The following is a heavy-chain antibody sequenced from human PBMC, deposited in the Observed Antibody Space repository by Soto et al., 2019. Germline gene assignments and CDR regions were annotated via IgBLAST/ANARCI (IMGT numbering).Heavy chain of an antibody. CDR1: GFTFSSHW. J-gene: IGHJ3*02. CDR3: ADLFAGFDI. V-gene: IGHV3-74*01. Sequence: EVQVVESGGDLVQPGGSLRLSCVASGFTFSSHWMHWVRQVPGKGLVWVAHITADGSSATYADSVKGRFTISRDNAKNTLSLQMNTLRGEDTSVYYCADLFAGFDIWGQGTVVTVSS. CDR2: ITADGSSA.